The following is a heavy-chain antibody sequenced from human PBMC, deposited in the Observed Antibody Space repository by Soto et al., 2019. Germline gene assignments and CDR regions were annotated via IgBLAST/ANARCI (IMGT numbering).Heavy chain of an antibody. CDR1: GGSISSSSYY. CDR3: ARDRSWLVL. J-gene: IGHJ4*02. CDR2: IYYSGST. Sequence: SETLSLTCTVSGGSISSSSYYWGWIRQPPGKGLEWIGYIYYSGSTNYNPSLKSRVTISVDTSKNQFSLKLSSVTAADTAVYYCARDRSWLVLWGQGTLVTVSS. D-gene: IGHD6-19*01. V-gene: IGHV4-61*01.